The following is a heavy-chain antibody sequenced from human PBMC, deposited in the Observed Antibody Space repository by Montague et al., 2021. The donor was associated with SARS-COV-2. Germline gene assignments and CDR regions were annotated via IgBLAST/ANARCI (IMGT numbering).Heavy chain of an antibody. J-gene: IGHJ4*02. Sequence: SETLSLTCTVSGGSISSSSYYWGWIRQPPGKGLEWIGSIYYSGSTYYNPSLKSRVTISVDTSKNQFSLKLSSVTAADTAVYYCAREGVVGAPGYFDYWGQGTLVTVSS. CDR1: GGSISSSSYY. CDR2: IYYSGST. V-gene: IGHV4-39*01. CDR3: AREGVVGAPGYFDY. D-gene: IGHD1-26*01.